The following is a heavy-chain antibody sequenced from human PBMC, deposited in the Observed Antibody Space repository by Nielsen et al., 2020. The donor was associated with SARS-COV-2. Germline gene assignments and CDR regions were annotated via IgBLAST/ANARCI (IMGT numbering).Heavy chain of an antibody. CDR2: INPTNGGT. CDR3: ARDSSGTYRRVDY. CDR1: GGTFSSYG. J-gene: IGHJ4*02. D-gene: IGHD3-22*01. V-gene: IGHV1-46*01. Sequence: ASVKVSCKASGGTFSSYGISWVRQAPGQGLEWMGLINPTNGGTTYAQKFQGRVTMTRDTSTSTVYMELSSLRSDDTAVYYCARDSSGTYRRVDYWGQGTLVTVSS.